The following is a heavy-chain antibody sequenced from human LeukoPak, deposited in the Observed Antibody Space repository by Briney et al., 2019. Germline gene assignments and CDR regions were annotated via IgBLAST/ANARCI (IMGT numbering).Heavy chain of an antibody. Sequence: GGSLRLSCAASGFTFSNAWMSWVRQAPGKGLAWVGRIKSKTDGGTTDYAAPVKGRFTISRDDSKNTLYLQMNSLKTEDTAVYYCTTENDYVWGSYRFDDYWGQGTLVTVSS. J-gene: IGHJ4*02. CDR1: GFTFSNAW. D-gene: IGHD3-16*02. CDR2: IKSKTDGGTT. CDR3: TTENDYVWGSYRFDDY. V-gene: IGHV3-15*01.